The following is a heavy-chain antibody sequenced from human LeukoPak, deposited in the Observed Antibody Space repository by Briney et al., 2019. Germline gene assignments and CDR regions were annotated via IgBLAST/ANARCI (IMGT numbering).Heavy chain of an antibody. CDR2: IYPGDSDT. V-gene: IGHV5-51*01. Sequence: GESPKISCKGSGYKFTNSWIAWVRQMPGKGLEWLGIIYPGDSDTIYSPSFKGQVTFSADKSISTAYVQWSSLKASDTAMYYCARRGYCSGGSCFSHAFDIWGQGTMVTVSS. CDR1: GYKFTNSW. CDR3: ARRGYCSGGSCFSHAFDI. J-gene: IGHJ3*02. D-gene: IGHD2-15*01.